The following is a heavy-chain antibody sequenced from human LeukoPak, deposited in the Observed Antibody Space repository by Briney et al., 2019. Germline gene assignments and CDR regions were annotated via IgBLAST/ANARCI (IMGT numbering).Heavy chain of an antibody. CDR2: IVVGCGNT. V-gene: IGHV1-58*01. J-gene: IGHJ3*02. CDR1: GFTFTSSA. CDR3: AADLSSDILTGYTNDAFDI. D-gene: IGHD3-9*01. Sequence: SVKVSCKASGFTFTSSAVQWVRQARGQRLEWIGWIVVGCGNTNYAPKFQERVTITRDMSTSTAYMELSSLRSEDTGVYYCAADLSSDILTGYTNDAFDIWGQGTMVTVSS.